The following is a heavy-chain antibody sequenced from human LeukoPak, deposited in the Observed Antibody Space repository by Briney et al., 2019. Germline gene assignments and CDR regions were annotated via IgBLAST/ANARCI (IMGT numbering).Heavy chain of an antibody. Sequence: ASVRVSCKASGDTFTGYYMHWVREAPGQGLEWRGWVNPDSGVTDYAQKVQGRVTMTRGTSSSAAYIELSSLRSDDTAVYYCARGEYNSGRDWFDPCGQRTPVTVSS. CDR2: VNPDSGVT. J-gene: IGHJ5*02. D-gene: IGHD5-18*01. CDR1: GDTFTGYY. CDR3: ARGEYNSGRDWFDP. V-gene: IGHV1-2*02.